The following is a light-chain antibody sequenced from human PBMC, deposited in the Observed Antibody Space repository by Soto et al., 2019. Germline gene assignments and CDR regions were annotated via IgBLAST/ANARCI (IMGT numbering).Light chain of an antibody. Sequence: DIQMTQSPSTLSGTVGDRVTITCLASQTISSWLAWYQQKPGKAPKLLIYKASTLKSGVPSRFSGSGSGTEFTLTISSLQPDDFATYYCQHYNSYSEAFGQGTMADI. V-gene: IGKV1-5*03. J-gene: IGKJ1*01. CDR3: QHYNSYSEA. CDR2: KAS. CDR1: QTISSW.